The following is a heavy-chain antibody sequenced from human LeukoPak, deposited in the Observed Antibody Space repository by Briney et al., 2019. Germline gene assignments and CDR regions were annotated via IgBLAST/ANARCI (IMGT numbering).Heavy chain of an antibody. V-gene: IGHV3-30*04. Sequence: PGGSLRLSCAASGFSFSTYTMHWVRQAPGKGLEWVAAISYDGSNKYYADSVKDRFTISRDNSKNTLYLHMDSLSVADTTVHYCARGRKPSGYYCYMDVWGKGTTVTV. CDR1: GFSFSTYT. J-gene: IGHJ6*03. CDR3: ARGRKPSGYYCYMDV. CDR2: ISYDGSNK.